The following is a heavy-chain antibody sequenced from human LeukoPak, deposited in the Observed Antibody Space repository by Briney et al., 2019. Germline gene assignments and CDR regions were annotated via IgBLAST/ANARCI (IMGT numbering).Heavy chain of an antibody. CDR2: IKSKTDGGTT. J-gene: IGHJ6*03. CDR1: GFTFSSYS. CDR3: TTYVGAYSNWGDYYYYYMDV. Sequence: PGGSLRLSCAASGFTFSSYSMNWVRQAPGKGLEWVGRIKSKTDGGTTDYAAPVKGRFTISREDSKNTLYLQMNSLKTEDTAVYYCTTYVGAYSNWGDYYYYYMDVWGKGTTVTVSS. V-gene: IGHV3-15*01. D-gene: IGHD4-11*01.